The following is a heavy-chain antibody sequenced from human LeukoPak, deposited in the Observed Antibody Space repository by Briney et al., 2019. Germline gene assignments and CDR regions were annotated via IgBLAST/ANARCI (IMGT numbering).Heavy chain of an antibody. D-gene: IGHD3-22*01. CDR1: GGSISSDTYY. CDR3: ARGPYSYDSSGAFDI. J-gene: IGHJ3*02. CDR2: IYYSGST. V-gene: IGHV4-39*07. Sequence: SETLSLTCTVSGGSISSDTYYWGWIRQPPGKGLEWIGNIYYSGSTNYNPSLKSRVTISVDTSKNQFSLKLSSVTAADTAVYFCARGPYSYDSSGAFDIWGQGTMVTVSS.